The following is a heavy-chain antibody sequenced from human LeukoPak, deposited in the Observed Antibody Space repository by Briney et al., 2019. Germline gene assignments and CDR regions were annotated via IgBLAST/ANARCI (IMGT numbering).Heavy chain of an antibody. D-gene: IGHD3-22*01. CDR2: TSYDERNK. CDR1: GFTFSSYA. CDR3: ARGWDNNDSSGYTA. Sequence: PGRSLRLSCAASGFTFSSYAMHWVRQAPGKGLEWVAATSYDERNKYYGDSVRGRFTISRDNSKNTLYLQMNSLRVEDTAVYYCARGWDNNDSSGYTAWGQGTLVTVSS. J-gene: IGHJ4*02. V-gene: IGHV3-30*04.